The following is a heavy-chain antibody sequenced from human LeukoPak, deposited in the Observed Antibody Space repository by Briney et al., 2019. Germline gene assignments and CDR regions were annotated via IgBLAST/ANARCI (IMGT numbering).Heavy chain of an antibody. CDR2: ISGSGGST. D-gene: IGHD2-2*01. CDR3: AKDHTPGYCSSTSCYGIDY. V-gene: IGHV3-23*01. CDR1: GFTFSSYA. Sequence: GWSLRLSRAASGFTFSSYAMSWLRQAPGKGLEWVSAISGSGGSTYYADSVKGRFTISRDTPKKTLYLQMNSLRAEDTVVYYCAKDHTPGYCSSTSCYGIDYWGQGTLVTVSS. J-gene: IGHJ4*02.